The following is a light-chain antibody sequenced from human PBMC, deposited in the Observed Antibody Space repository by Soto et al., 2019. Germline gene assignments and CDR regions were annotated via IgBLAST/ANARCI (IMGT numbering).Light chain of an antibody. CDR1: QSVSSSY. J-gene: IGKJ5*01. V-gene: IGKV3D-20*02. CDR3: HSRSNWIT. CDR2: GAS. Sequence: ETVVTMYPATLSLSPGERATLSCRVSQSVSSSYLAWYQQKPGQAPRLLIYGASNRATGIPARFSGSGSGTEFTLTISSLEPEDFPVYYCHSRSNWITFGEGTRLEIK.